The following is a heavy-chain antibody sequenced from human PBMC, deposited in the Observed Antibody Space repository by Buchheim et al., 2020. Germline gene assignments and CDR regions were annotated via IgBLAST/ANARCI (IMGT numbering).Heavy chain of an antibody. CDR2: ISYDESNK. J-gene: IGHJ6*03. CDR3: AKNGLAAAGISYFYYMDA. Sequence: QVQLVESGGGVVQPGRSLRLSCAASGFTFSYYGMHWVRQAPGKGLEWVAIISYDESNKYYADSVKGRFTISRDNSKNTLYLQMNSLRAEDTAVYYCAKNGLAAAGISYFYYMDAWGKGTT. CDR1: GFTFSYYG. V-gene: IGHV3-30*18. D-gene: IGHD6-13*01.